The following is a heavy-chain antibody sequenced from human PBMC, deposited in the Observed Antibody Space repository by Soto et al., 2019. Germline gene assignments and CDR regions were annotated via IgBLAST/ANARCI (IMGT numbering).Heavy chain of an antibody. CDR3: ARGGVLRYFDWLPETQYYFDY. CDR2: ISAYNGNI. CDR1: GYTFTSYG. V-gene: IGHV1-18*01. D-gene: IGHD3-9*01. J-gene: IGHJ4*02. Sequence: QVQLVQSGAEVKKPGASVKVSCKASGYTFTSYGISWVRQAPGQGLEWMGWISAYNGNINYAQKLQGRVTMTTDTSTSTAYMELRSLRSDDTAVYYCARGGVLRYFDWLPETQYYFDYWGQGTLVTVSS.